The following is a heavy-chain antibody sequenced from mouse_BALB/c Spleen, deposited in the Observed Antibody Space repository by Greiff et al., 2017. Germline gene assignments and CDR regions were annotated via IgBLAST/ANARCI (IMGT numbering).Heavy chain of an antibody. CDR3: ARRGGGNYVRYFDV. CDR2: ISYSGST. D-gene: IGHD2-1*01. V-gene: IGHV3-8*02. J-gene: IGHJ1*01. CDR1: GDSITSGY. Sequence: EVQLKESGPSLVKPSQTLSLTCSVTGDSITSGYWNWIRKFPGNKLEYMGYISYSGSTYYNPSLKSRISITRDTSKNQYYLQLNSVTTEDTATYYCARRGGGNYVRYFDVWGAGTTVTVSS.